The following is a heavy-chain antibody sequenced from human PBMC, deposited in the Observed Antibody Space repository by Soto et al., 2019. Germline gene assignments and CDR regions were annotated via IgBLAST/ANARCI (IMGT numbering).Heavy chain of an antibody. CDR3: ARVRYCSGTSCEYGMDV. CDR2: IYYSGST. J-gene: IGHJ6*02. Sequence: QVQLQESGRGLVKPSQTLSLTCTVSGGSISSGDYYWSWIRQPPGKGLEWIGYIYYSGSTYYNPSLRSRVIISVDTSKNQFSLRLSSVTAADTAVYYCARVRYCSGTSCEYGMDVWGLGTTVTVSS. V-gene: IGHV4-30-4*01. CDR1: GGSISSGDYY. D-gene: IGHD2-15*01.